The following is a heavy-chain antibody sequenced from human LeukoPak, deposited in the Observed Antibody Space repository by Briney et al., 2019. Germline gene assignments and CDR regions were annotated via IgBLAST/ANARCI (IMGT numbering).Heavy chain of an antibody. Sequence: SETLSLTCTVSGGSISSYYWRWIRQPPGKGLEWIGYIYYSGSTNYNPSLKSRVTRSVDTSKNQFSLKLSSVTAADTAVYYCARVSGGARYYYYMDVWGKGTTVTVSS. CDR3: ARVSGGARYYYYMDV. V-gene: IGHV4-59*01. J-gene: IGHJ6*03. CDR1: GGSISSYY. CDR2: IYYSGST. D-gene: IGHD1-26*01.